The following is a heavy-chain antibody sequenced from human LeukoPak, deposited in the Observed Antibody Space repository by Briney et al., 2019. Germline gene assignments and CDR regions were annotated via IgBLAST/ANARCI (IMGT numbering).Heavy chain of an antibody. J-gene: IGHJ4*02. D-gene: IGHD3-22*01. CDR2: INPNSGGT. V-gene: IGHV1-2*02. CDR3: ARTHYYDSSGLPNY. CDR1: GYTFTSYY. Sequence: ASVKVSCKASGYTFTSYYMHWVRQAPGQGLEWMGWINPNSGGTNYAQKFQGRVTMTRDTSISTAYMELSRLRSDDTAVYYCARTHYYDSSGLPNYWGQGTLVTVSS.